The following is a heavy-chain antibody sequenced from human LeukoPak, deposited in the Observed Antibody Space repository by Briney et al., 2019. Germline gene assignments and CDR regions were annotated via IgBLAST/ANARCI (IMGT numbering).Heavy chain of an antibody. D-gene: IGHD6-6*01. V-gene: IGHV3-21*01. CDR2: ISSSSSYI. CDR3: ARGGEQLVPFDY. CDR1: GFTFSSYA. J-gene: IGHJ4*02. Sequence: GGSLRLSCAASGFTFSSYAMSWVRQAPGKGLEWVSSISSSSSYIYYADSVKGRFTISRDNAKNSLYLQMNSLRAEDTAVYYCARGGEQLVPFDYWGQGTLVTVSS.